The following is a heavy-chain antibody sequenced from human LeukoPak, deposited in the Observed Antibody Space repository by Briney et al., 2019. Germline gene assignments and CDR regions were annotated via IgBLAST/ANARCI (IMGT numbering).Heavy chain of an antibody. CDR3: AKFNLAGGYDY. D-gene: IGHD3-22*01. CDR2: ISGSGGST. V-gene: IGHV3-23*01. CDR1: GFTFSSYA. J-gene: IGHJ4*02. Sequence: GGSLRLSCAASGFTFSSYAMSWVRRAPGKGLEWASAISGSGGSTYYADSVKGRFTISRDNSKNTLYLQMNSLRAEDTAVYYCAKFNLAGGYDYWGQGTLVTVSS.